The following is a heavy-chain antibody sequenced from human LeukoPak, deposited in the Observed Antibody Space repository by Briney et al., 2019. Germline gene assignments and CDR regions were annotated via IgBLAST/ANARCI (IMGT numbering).Heavy chain of an antibody. D-gene: IGHD3/OR15-3a*01. CDR1: GFTFSSYV. V-gene: IGHV3-30*04. CDR2: ISYDGSNE. J-gene: IGHJ4*02. Sequence: GGSLRLSCAASGFTFSSYVMHWVRQAPGKGLEWVAIISYDGSNEYYADSVKGRFTISRDNSKNTLYLQMNSLSADDTAVYYCAKESRDFAPDSWGQGTLVTVSS. CDR3: AKESRDFAPDS.